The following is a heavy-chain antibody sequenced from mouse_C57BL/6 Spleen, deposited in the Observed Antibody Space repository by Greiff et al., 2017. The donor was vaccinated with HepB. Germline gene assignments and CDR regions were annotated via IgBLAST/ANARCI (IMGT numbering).Heavy chain of an antibody. CDR1: GYAFTNYL. J-gene: IGHJ2*01. CDR3: ARSGTRDYYGSSPYFDY. V-gene: IGHV1-54*01. CDR2: INPGSGGT. D-gene: IGHD1-1*01. Sequence: QVQLQQSGAELVRPGTSVKVSCKASGYAFTNYLIEWVKQRPGQGLEWIGVINPGSGGTNYNEKFKGKATLTADKSSSTAYMQLSSLTSEDSAVYFGARSGTRDYYGSSPYFDYWGQGTTLTVSS.